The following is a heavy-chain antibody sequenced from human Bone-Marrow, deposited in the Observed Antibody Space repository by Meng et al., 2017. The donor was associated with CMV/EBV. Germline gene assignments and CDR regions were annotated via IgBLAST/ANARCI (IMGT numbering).Heavy chain of an antibody. CDR2: ISPYNGNT. CDR3: ARRGYCSNSNCMRNAFAI. V-gene: IGHV1-18*01. D-gene: IGHD2-2*01. Sequence: ASVKVSCKTSGYTFASNGISWVRQAPGQGLEWMGWISPYNGNTNYEQNLQGRVTMTTDTSTSTAYMELRSLRSDDTAVYYCARRGYCSNSNCMRNAFAIWGQGTMVTVSS. CDR1: GYTFASNG. J-gene: IGHJ3*02.